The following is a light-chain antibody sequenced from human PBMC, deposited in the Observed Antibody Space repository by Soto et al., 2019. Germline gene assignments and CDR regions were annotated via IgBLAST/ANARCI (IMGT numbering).Light chain of an antibody. CDR1: SSDVGGYNH. Sequence: QSALTQPASVSGSPGQSITISCTGTSSDVGGYNHVAWYQQHPGKAPKLIIYDVSNRPSGVSNRFSGSKSGNTASLTISGLQAEDEADYYCSSNIGSSTTPVVFGGGTKLTVL. CDR2: DVS. J-gene: IGLJ2*01. V-gene: IGLV2-14*01. CDR3: SSNIGSSTTPVV.